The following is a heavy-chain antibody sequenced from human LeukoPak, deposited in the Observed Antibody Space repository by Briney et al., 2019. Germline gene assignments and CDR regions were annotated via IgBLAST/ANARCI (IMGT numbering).Heavy chain of an antibody. CDR1: GFTFSSFH. V-gene: IGHV3-23*01. Sequence: GGSLRLSCEASGFTFSSFHMSWVRQAPGKGLEWVSAISGSGETTYYADSVKGRFTISRDNSKNTLYLQMNSLRAEDTAVYYCAKDPLNYDILTGYYMTFGAFDIWGQGTMVTVSS. CDR3: AKDPLNYDILTGYYMTFGAFDI. J-gene: IGHJ3*02. CDR2: ISGSGETT. D-gene: IGHD3-9*01.